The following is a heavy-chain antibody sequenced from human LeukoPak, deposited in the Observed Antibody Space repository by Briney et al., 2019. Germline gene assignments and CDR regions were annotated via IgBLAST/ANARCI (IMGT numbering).Heavy chain of an antibody. Sequence: PSETLSLTCTVSGGSISNSDYYWGWIRQPPGKGLEWIGYIYYIGNTNYNPSLKSRLTISVDTSKNQVSLKLTSVTAADTAVYYCARQESDSSGYSWFDPWGQGTLVTVSS. CDR1: GGSISNSDYY. D-gene: IGHD3-22*01. CDR2: IYYIGNT. J-gene: IGHJ5*02. CDR3: ARQESDSSGYSWFDP. V-gene: IGHV4-39*01.